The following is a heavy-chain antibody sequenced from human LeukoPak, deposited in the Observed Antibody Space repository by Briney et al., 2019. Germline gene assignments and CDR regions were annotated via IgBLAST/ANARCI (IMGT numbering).Heavy chain of an antibody. CDR2: INPSGGST. D-gene: IGHD3-22*01. J-gene: IGHJ5*02. V-gene: IGHV1-46*01. CDR1: GYTFTSYY. Sequence: ASVKVSCKASGYTFTSYYMHWVRQDPGQGLEWMGIINPSGGSTSYAQKFQGRVTMTRDTSTSTVYMELSSLRSEDSAVYYCARGRDYYDSSGYYPRFDPWGQGTLVTVSS. CDR3: ARGRDYYDSSGYYPRFDP.